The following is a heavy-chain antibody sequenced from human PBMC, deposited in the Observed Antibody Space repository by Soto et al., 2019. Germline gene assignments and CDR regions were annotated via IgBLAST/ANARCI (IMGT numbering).Heavy chain of an antibody. V-gene: IGHV3-64*01. CDR3: VRRVSGNYDY. D-gene: IGHD1-7*01. CDR2: ISSNGGTT. J-gene: IGHJ4*02. Sequence: EVQLAESGGGMVQPGGSLRLSCVASGFTFSSYDMHWVRQAPGKGLEYVSSISSNGGTTYYGNSVKGRFTISRDNSXXXXXXXXGXXXXXXMAXYYCVRRVSGNYDYWGQGTLVTVSS. CDR1: GFTFSSYD.